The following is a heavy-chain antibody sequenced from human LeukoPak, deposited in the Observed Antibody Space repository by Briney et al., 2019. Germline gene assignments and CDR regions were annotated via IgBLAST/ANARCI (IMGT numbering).Heavy chain of an antibody. Sequence: ASVKVSCKASGYTFTGYYMHWVRQAPGQGLEWMGWINPNSGGTNYAQKFQGRVTMTRDTSISTAYMELSRLRSDDTAVYYSASSYAAAAGTWFDPWGQGTLVTVSS. J-gene: IGHJ5*02. V-gene: IGHV1-2*02. CDR2: INPNSGGT. CDR1: GYTFTGYY. D-gene: IGHD6-13*01. CDR3: ASSYAAAAGTWFDP.